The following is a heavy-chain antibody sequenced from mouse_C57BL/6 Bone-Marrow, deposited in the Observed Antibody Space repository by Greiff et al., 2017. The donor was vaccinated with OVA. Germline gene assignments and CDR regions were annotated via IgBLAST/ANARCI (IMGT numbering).Heavy chain of an antibody. Sequence: QVQLQQPGAELVKPGASVKMSCKASGYTFTGYWITWVKQRPEQGLEWIGDIYPDSGSTNYNEKFQSKATLTVDTSSSTAYMQLSSLTSEDSAVSYCARSGYWSFDVWGTGTTVTVSS. CDR1: GYTFTGYW. CDR3: ARSGYWSFDV. CDR2: IYPDSGST. J-gene: IGHJ1*03. V-gene: IGHV1-55*01.